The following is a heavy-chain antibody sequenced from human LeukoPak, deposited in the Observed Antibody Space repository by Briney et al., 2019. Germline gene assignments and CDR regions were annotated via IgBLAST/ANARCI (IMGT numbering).Heavy chain of an antibody. V-gene: IGHV1-2*02. CDR2: INPNSGGT. CDR1: GYTFTGYY. CDR3: ARESTGVDYFDY. D-gene: IGHD4-23*01. J-gene: IGHJ4*02. Sequence: ASVKVSCKASGYTFTGYYMHWVRQAPGQPLEWMGWINPNSGGTNYAQKFQGRVTLTRDTSISTAYMELSRLRSDDTAVYYCARESTGVDYFDYWGQGTLVTVSS.